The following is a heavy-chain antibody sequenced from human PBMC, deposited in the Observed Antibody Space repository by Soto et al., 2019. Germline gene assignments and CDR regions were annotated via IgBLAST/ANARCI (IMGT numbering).Heavy chain of an antibody. CDR1: GASISSHGYY. CDR2: IFYSGTT. Sequence: QLQLQESCPGLVKPSETLSLSCTVSGASISSHGYYWGWIRQPPGKGLEWIGSIFYSGTTHYNPSLRSRLSISVDTSKNVFSLKLSSLTAADTAIYYCATGAGWLRLDSRVWGQGTLVTVSS. CDR3: ATGAGWLRLDSRV. V-gene: IGHV4-39*02. D-gene: IGHD5-12*01. J-gene: IGHJ4*02.